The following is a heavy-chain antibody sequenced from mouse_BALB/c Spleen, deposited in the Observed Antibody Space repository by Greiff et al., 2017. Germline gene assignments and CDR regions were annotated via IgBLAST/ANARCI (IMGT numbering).Heavy chain of an antibody. CDR2: IDTSDSYT. D-gene: IGHD2-3*01. Sequence: VQLQQPGAELVMPGASVKMSCKASGYTFTDYWMHWVKQRPGQGLEWIGAIDTSDSYTSYNQKFKGKATLTVDESSSTAYMQLSSLTSEDSAVYYCARGGYSLDYWGQGTTLTVSS. V-gene: IGHV1-69*01. J-gene: IGHJ2*01. CDR1: GYTFTDYW. CDR3: ARGGYSLDY.